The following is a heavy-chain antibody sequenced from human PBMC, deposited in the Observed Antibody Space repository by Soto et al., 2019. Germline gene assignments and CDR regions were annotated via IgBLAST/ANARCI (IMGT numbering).Heavy chain of an antibody. Sequence: ASVKVSCKASGYTFTGYYMHWVRQAPGQGLEWMGWINPNSGGTNYAQKFQGRVTMTRDTSISTAYMELSRLRSDDTAVYYCASPRGIADRSAIGMDVWGQGTTVTVSS. CDR3: ASPRGIADRSAIGMDV. CDR2: INPNSGGT. V-gene: IGHV1-2*02. D-gene: IGHD6-6*01. CDR1: GYTFTGYY. J-gene: IGHJ6*02.